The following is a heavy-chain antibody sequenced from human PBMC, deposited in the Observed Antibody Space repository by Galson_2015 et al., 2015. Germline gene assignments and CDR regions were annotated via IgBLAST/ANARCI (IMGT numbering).Heavy chain of an antibody. V-gene: IGHV2-5*02. CDR3: AHGNLGIFKY. J-gene: IGHJ4*02. CDR1: GLSLSARGVG. Sequence: PALVKPTQTLTLTCTFSGLSLSARGVGVGWIRQPPGKALEWLALTYWDDDRRYSPSLKSRLTITKDTSRNLVVLTMTNMDPLDTATYYCAHGNLGIFKYWGQGILVTVSS. CDR2: TYWDDDR. D-gene: IGHD3-3*01.